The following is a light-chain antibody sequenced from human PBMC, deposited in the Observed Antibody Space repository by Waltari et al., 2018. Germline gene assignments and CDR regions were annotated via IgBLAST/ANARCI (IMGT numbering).Light chain of an antibody. V-gene: IGLV3-25*03. CDR1: ALPKQY. J-gene: IGLJ2*01. Sequence: SYELTQPPSVSVSPGQTARITCSGDALPKQYAYWYQQKPGQAPVLVIYKGRGRPSGIPGRFPGPSPGTTVTLTISGGQAEDEADHYCPSADSSGQRVFGGGTKLTVL. CDR2: KGR. CDR3: PSADSSGQRV.